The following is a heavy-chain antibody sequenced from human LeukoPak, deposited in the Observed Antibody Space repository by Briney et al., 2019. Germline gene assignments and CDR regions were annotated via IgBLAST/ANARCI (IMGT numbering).Heavy chain of an antibody. CDR1: GFSFSRFG. J-gene: IGHJ4*02. CDR3: AQKGGTDH. V-gene: IGHV3-48*01. Sequence: PGGSLRLSCVASGFSFSRFGVNWVRQAPGKALEWISHISSTSGDVYYADSVKGRFTISRDNAKNSLYLQMNSLRVEDTAIYYCAQKGGTDHWGQGTLVTVSS. D-gene: IGHD2-15*01. CDR2: ISSTSGDV.